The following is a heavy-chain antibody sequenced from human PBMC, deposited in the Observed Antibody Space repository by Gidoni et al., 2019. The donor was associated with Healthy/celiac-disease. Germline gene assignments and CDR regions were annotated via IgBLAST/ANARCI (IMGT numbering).Heavy chain of an antibody. CDR1: GYSFTAYY. CDR3: ARDWSWIQLGKLGETLLSKGTGDY. Sequence: QLQLVPSGAEVKKPCASVKVSFTSSGYSFTAYYMPCSRPRPGQGLEWMGWINPNSGGTNYAKKYQGRVTMTRYTSISTAYMELSRLRSDDTAVYYCARDWSWIQLGKLGETLLSKGTGDYWGQGTLVTVSS. CDR2: INPNSGGT. D-gene: IGHD5-18*01. V-gene: IGHV1-2*02. J-gene: IGHJ4*02.